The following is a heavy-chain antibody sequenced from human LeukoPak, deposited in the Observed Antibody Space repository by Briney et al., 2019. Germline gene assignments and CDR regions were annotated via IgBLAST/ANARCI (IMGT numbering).Heavy chain of an antibody. CDR2: INPNSGGT. CDR3: ARDVDMATMSAPRFEF. Sequence: GASVKVSCKASGYTFTGYYMHWVRQAPGRGLEWMGWINPNSGGTNYAQKFQGRVTMTRDTSISTAYMELSRLRSDDTAVYYCARDVDMATMSAPRFEFWVHGTLVAVSS. J-gene: IGHJ4*01. CDR1: GYTFTGYY. V-gene: IGHV1-2*02. D-gene: IGHD5-12*01.